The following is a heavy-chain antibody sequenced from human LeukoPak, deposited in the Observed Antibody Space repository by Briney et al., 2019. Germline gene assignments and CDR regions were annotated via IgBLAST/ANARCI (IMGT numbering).Heavy chain of an antibody. V-gene: IGHV3-30*02. Sequence: GGSLRLSCAASGFTFNNYGMHWVRQAPGKGLEWVAFIRYDGSNKYYADSVKGRFTISRDNSKNTLYLQMNSLRAEDTAVYYCAKLPRIASDIWGQGTMVTVSS. CDR3: AKLPRIASDI. CDR1: GFTFNNYG. J-gene: IGHJ3*02. CDR2: IRYDGSNK.